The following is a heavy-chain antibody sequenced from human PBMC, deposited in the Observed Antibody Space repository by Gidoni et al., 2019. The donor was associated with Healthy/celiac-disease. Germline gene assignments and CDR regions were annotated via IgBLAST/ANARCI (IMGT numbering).Heavy chain of an antibody. CDR3: ARDHSSGWSVLDY. J-gene: IGHJ4*02. CDR2: IWYDGSNK. Sequence: QVQLVESGGGVVQPGRSLSLSRAASGFTFSSYGMHWFRQAPGKGLEGVAVIWYDGSNKYYADSVKGRFTISRDNSKNTLYLQMNSLRAEDTAVYYCARDHSSGWSVLDYWGQGTLVTVSS. CDR1: GFTFSSYG. D-gene: IGHD6-19*01. V-gene: IGHV3-33*01.